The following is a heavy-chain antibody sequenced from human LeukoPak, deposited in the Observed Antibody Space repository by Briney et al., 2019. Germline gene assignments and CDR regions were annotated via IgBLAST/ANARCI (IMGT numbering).Heavy chain of an antibody. CDR3: ARVSSGGGSGTFY. Sequence: ASVKVSCKASGYSFTSYYMHWVRQAPGQGLEWMGITNPSDSSTSYAQKFQGRVTMTRDTSTSTVYMELSSLRSEDTAVYYCARVSSGGGSGTFYWGQGTLVTVSS. CDR2: TNPSDSST. D-gene: IGHD3-10*01. J-gene: IGHJ4*02. V-gene: IGHV1-46*01. CDR1: GYSFTSYY.